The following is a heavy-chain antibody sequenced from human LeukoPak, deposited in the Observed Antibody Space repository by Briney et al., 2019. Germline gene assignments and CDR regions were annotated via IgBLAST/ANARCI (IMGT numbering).Heavy chain of an antibody. D-gene: IGHD2-2*02. Sequence: GGSLRLSCAASGFTFSSYAMSWVRQAPGKGLEWVSAISGSGGSTYYADSVKGRFTISRDNSKNTLYLQMNSLRAEGTAVYYCAKPPGHCSSTSCYTPFDYWGQGTLVTVSS. CDR1: GFTFSSYA. V-gene: IGHV3-23*01. J-gene: IGHJ4*02. CDR2: ISGSGGST. CDR3: AKPPGHCSSTSCYTPFDY.